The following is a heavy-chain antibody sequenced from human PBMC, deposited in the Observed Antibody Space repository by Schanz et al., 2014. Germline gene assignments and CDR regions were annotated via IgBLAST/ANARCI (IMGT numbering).Heavy chain of an antibody. CDR2: VGDTGTTK. J-gene: IGHJ2*01. D-gene: IGHD1-26*01. CDR1: GFPFSSHG. V-gene: IGHV3-30*03. Sequence: VVESGGGLVKPGGSLRLSCAASGFPFSSHGLHWVRQAPAKGLEWVAVVGDTGTTKFYADSVKGRLTVSRDNSENTVYLEFHSLRSEDTALYYCAREAKWGQWYFDLWGRGSLVTVSS. CDR3: AREAKWGQWYFDL.